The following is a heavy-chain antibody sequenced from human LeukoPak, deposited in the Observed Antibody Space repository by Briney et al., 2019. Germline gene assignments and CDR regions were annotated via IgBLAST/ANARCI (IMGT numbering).Heavy chain of an antibody. CDR2: IYHSGST. CDR3: ARDFTNVVPAAIGAFDI. CDR1: GGSISSSSYY. D-gene: IGHD2-2*01. V-gene: IGHV4-39*07. J-gene: IGHJ3*02. Sequence: SETLSLTCTVSGGSISSSSYYWGWIRQPPGKGLEWIGEIYHSGSTNYNPSLKSRVTISVDKSKNQFSLKLSSVTAADTAVYYCARDFTNVVPAAIGAFDIWGQGTMVTVSS.